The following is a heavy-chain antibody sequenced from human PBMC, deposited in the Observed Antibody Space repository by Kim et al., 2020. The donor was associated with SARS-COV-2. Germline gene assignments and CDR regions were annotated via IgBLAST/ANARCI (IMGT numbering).Heavy chain of an antibody. CDR2: ISSSSSPI. V-gene: IGHV3-48*02. CDR3: ARDCGSYSGPFDY. D-gene: IGHD1-26*01. Sequence: GGSLRLSCAASGSTFSSYSMNWVSQAPGKGLEWVSYISSSSSPIYYADSVKVLFTISRDNAENSLYLQMNRLRDEDTAVYYCARDCGSYSGPFDYWGQGTLVTVS. CDR1: GSTFSSYS. J-gene: IGHJ4*02.